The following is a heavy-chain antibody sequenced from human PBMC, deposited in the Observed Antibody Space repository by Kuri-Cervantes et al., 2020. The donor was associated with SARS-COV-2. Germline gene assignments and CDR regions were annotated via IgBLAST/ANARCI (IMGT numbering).Heavy chain of an antibody. D-gene: IGHD3/OR15-3a*01. Sequence: GGSLRLSCAASGFTFSSYSMNWVRQAPGKGLEWVAFIRYDGSNKYYADSVKGRFTISRDNSKNTLYLQMNSLRAEDTAVYYCARAAVDSLYYYYYMDVWGKGTTVTVSS. CDR2: IRYDGSNK. V-gene: IGHV3-30*02. CDR3: ARAAVDSLYYYYYMDV. CDR1: GFTFSSYS. J-gene: IGHJ6*03.